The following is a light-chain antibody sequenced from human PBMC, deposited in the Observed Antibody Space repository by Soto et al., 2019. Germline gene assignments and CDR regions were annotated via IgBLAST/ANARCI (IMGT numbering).Light chain of an antibody. Sequence: QSALTQPRSVSGSPGQSVTISCTGTSSDVDGYNYVSWYQHHPGKAPKLMIFDVSQRPSGVPDRFSGSKSGNAASLTISGLRAEYEADYYCCSYAGNYPVLFGGGTKVTVL. CDR3: CSYAGNYPVL. CDR2: DVS. CDR1: SSDVDGYNY. V-gene: IGLV2-11*01. J-gene: IGLJ3*02.